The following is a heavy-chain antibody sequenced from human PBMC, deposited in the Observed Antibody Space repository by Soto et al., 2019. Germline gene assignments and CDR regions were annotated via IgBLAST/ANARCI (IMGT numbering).Heavy chain of an antibody. J-gene: IGHJ4*02. CDR3: ASGEEDSSGYYCFDY. D-gene: IGHD3-22*01. CDR2: ISAYNGNT. CDR1: GYTFTSYG. V-gene: IGHV1-18*01. Sequence: QVQLVQSGAEVKKPGASVKVSCKASGYTFTSYGISWVRQAPGQGLEWMGWISAYNGNTNYAQKLQGRVTMTTGTCTITANLGLRSLRSDDTAVYYGASGEEDSSGYYCFDYLGQGTLVAVCS.